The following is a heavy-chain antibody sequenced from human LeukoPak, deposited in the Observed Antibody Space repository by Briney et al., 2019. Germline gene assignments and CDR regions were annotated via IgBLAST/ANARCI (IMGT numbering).Heavy chain of an antibody. CDR2: INHSGST. Sequence: PSETLSLTCAVYGGSFSGYYWSWIRQPPGKGLEWIGEINHSGSTYYNPSLKSRVTISVDTSKNQFSLKLSSVTAADTAVYYCARRRTDRKTPFDYWGQGTLVTVSS. J-gene: IGHJ4*02. V-gene: IGHV4-34*01. CDR3: ARRRTDRKTPFDY. CDR1: GGSFSGYY.